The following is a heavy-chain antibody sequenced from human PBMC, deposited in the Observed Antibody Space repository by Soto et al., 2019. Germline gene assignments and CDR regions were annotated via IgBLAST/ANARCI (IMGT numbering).Heavy chain of an antibody. CDR3: ARVRDGYKFYYYYYGMEV. CDR2: INHSGST. V-gene: IGHV4-34*01. CDR1: GGSISSYY. D-gene: IGHD5-12*01. J-gene: IGHJ6*02. Sequence: SETLSLTCTVSGGSISSYYWSWIRQPPGKGLEWIGEINHSGSTNYNPSLKSRVTISVDTSKNQFSLKLSSVTAADTAVYYCARVRDGYKFYYYYYGMEVWGQGTXVTVSS.